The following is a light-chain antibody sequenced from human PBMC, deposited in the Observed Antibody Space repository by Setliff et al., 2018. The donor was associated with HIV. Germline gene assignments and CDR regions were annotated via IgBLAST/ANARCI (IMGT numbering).Light chain of an antibody. V-gene: IGLV2-14*03. CDR2: DVR. CDR1: SSDIGAYNY. CDR3: SSYVNINTLV. J-gene: IGLJ1*01. Sequence: QSALTQPASVSGSPGKSITISCTGTSSDIGAYNYVSWYQQHPGKAPKVMIYDVRKRPSGVSNRFSGSKSGNTAALTISGLQAEDEAAYYCSSYVNINTLVFGTGTNVTVL.